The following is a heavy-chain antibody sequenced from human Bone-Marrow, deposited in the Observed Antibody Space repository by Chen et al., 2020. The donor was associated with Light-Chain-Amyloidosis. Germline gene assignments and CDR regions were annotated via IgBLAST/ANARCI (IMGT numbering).Heavy chain of an antibody. CDR3: ARTYDSSVDDSVYGYDY. D-gene: IGHD3-22*01. V-gene: IGHV1-18*01. J-gene: IGHJ4*02. CDR1: GYTFIDYG. Sequence: QVQLVQSGAEVMRPGASVKVSCKASGYTFIDYGINWVRQAPGQGLEWMGWISTYNGNTKYAQELQGRVTMTTDTSTNTAYMELRSLISDDTAVYYCARTYDSSVDDSVYGYDYWGQGSQVTVSS. CDR2: ISTYNGNT.